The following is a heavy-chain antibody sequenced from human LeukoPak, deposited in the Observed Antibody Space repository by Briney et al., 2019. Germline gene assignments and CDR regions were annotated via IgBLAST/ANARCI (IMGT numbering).Heavy chain of an antibody. Sequence: SETLSLTCTVSGGSISSYYWSWIRQPPGKGLEWIAYISDIGSINYNPSLKSRVTISLDTSKNQFSLKLSSVTAADTAVYYCASGPSGDCSSTSCYTHGHWFDPWGQGTLVTVSS. J-gene: IGHJ5*02. CDR3: ASGPSGDCSSTSCYTHGHWFDP. V-gene: IGHV4-59*12. CDR1: GGSISSYY. CDR2: ISDIGSI. D-gene: IGHD2-2*02.